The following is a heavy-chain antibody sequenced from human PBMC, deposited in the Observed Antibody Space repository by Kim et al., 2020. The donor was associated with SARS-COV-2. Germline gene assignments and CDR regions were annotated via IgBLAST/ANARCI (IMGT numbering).Heavy chain of an antibody. CDR3: AKSAANGYYYYGLDV. CDR2: ISGNGVST. V-gene: IGHV3-23*01. CDR1: GFTFSIYA. J-gene: IGHJ6*02. Sequence: GGSLRLSCAASGFTFSIYAMSWVRQAPGKGLEWVSGISGNGVSTYYADSVRGRFTISRDNSKNTLYLQVNSLRAEDTAIYYCAKSAANGYYYYGLDVWGQGTTVTVS. D-gene: IGHD6-13*01.